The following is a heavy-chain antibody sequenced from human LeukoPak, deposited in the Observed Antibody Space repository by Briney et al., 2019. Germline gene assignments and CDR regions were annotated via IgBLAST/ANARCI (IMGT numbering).Heavy chain of an antibody. J-gene: IGHJ6*02. CDR2: INHSGST. CDR3: ARGRAIFGVVIIRNYYYGMDV. D-gene: IGHD3-3*01. Sequence: SETLSLTCAVYGGSFSGYHWSWIRQPPGKGLEWIGEINHSGSTNYNPSLKSRVTISVDTSKNQFSLKLSSVTAADTAVYYCARGRAIFGVVIIRNYYYGMDVWGQGTTVTVSS. CDR1: GGSFSGYH. V-gene: IGHV4-34*01.